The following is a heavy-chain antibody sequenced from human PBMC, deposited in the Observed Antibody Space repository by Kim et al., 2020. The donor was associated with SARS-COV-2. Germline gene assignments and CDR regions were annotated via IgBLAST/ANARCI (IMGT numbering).Heavy chain of an antibody. J-gene: IGHJ4*02. Sequence: GGSLRLSCAASGFTFDDYAMHWVRQAPGKGLEWVSLISWDGGSTYYADSVKGRFTISRDNSKNSLYLQMNSLRAEDTALYYCAKADCSSTSCRLDYWGQGTLVTVSS. CDR1: GFTFDDYA. CDR2: ISWDGGST. D-gene: IGHD2-2*01. CDR3: AKADCSSTSCRLDY. V-gene: IGHV3-43D*03.